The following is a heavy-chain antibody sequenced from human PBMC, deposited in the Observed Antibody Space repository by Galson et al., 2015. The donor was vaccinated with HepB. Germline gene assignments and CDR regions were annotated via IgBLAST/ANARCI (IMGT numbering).Heavy chain of an antibody. CDR3: ARAGMTVTTTRRSNFDY. Sequence: SVKVSCKASGYTFTGYYMHWVRQAPGQGLEWMGWINPNSGGTNYAQKFQGRVTMTRGTSISTAYMEVSRLRSDDTAVYYCARAGMTVTTTRRSNFDYWGQGTLVTVSS. CDR2: INPNSGGT. CDR1: GYTFTGYY. D-gene: IGHD4-17*01. J-gene: IGHJ4*02. V-gene: IGHV1-2*02.